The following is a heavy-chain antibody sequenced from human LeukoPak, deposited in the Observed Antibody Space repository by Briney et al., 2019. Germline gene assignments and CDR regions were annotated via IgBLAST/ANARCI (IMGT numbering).Heavy chain of an antibody. J-gene: IGHJ3*02. V-gene: IGHV4-59*08. Sequence: SETLSLTCTVSGGSISTYYWSWIRQPPGKGLEWIGYIYYTGSTSYNPSLKSRVTISVDTSKNQFSLKLSSVTAADTAEYYCARQVATKGEWAFDIWGQGTMVTASS. D-gene: IGHD5-12*01. CDR2: IYYTGST. CDR3: ARQVATKGEWAFDI. CDR1: GGSISTYY.